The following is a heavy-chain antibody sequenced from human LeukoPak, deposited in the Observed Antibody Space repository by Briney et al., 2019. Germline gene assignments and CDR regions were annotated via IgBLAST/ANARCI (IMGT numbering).Heavy chain of an antibody. J-gene: IGHJ4*02. Sequence: GESLKISCKGSGYSFTSCWIGWVRQMPGKGLEWMGIIYPGDSDTRYSPSFQGQVTISADKSISTAYLQWSSLKASDTAMYYCALIVATARYYFDYWGQGTLVTVSS. CDR1: GYSFTSCW. V-gene: IGHV5-51*01. CDR3: ALIVATARYYFDY. CDR2: IYPGDSDT. D-gene: IGHD5-12*01.